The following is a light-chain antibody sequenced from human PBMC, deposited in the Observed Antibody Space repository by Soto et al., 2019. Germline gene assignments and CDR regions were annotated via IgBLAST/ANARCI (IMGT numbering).Light chain of an antibody. J-gene: IGLJ1*01. CDR3: TSYTPSSTYV. V-gene: IGLV2-14*03. CDR1: SSDVGNYNY. CDR2: AVS. Sequence: QLVLTQPASVSGSPGQSITISCTGTSSDVGNYNYVSWYRQYPGKAPKLMIYAVSRRPSGVSNRFSGSKSGNTASLTISGLEAEDEADYYCTSYTPSSTYVFGTGTKLTVL.